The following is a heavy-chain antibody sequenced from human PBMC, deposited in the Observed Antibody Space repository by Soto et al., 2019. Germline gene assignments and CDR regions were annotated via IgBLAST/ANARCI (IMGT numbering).Heavy chain of an antibody. D-gene: IGHD2-15*01. CDR2: INWNDDE. CDR1: GFSLNTRAVG. J-gene: IGHJ3*02. Sequence: PTLVNPTQTLTLTCTFSGFSLNTRAVGVGWIRQPPGKALEWLALINWNDDERYSPSLKDRLTITKDTSRSHVVLTMTNVDPVDTATYYCAHRHDLGGFDIWGQGTTVTVSS. CDR3: AHRHDLGGFDI. V-gene: IGHV2-5*01.